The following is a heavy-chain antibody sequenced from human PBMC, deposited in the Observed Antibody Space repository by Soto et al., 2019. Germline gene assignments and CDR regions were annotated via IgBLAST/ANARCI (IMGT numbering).Heavy chain of an antibody. D-gene: IGHD3-3*01. J-gene: IGHJ6*02. Sequence: QEQLVQSGAEVKEPGASVKVSCKASAYTFTAYYVHWVRQAPGQGPEWMGWINPKSCGTKYVQKLQGRVTMTSDTAISALYMVLRRLCSDDTAVFYCVRDKPREFGVVTPNVMDVWGQGTAVTVS. CDR1: AYTFTAYY. CDR2: INPKSCGT. CDR3: VRDKPREFGVVTPNVMDV. V-gene: IGHV1-2*02.